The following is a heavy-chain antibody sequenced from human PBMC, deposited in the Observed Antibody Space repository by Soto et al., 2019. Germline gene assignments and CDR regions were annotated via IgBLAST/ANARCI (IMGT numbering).Heavy chain of an antibody. CDR1: GGTFSSYA. V-gene: IGHV1-69*06. Sequence: SVKVSCKASGGTFSSYAISWVRQAPGQGLEWMGGIIPIFGTANYAQKFQGRVTITADKSTSAAYMELSSLRSEDTAVYYCARAPVTTGTTNYYGMDVWGQGTTVTVS. J-gene: IGHJ6*02. CDR3: ARAPVTTGTTNYYGMDV. D-gene: IGHD1-1*01. CDR2: IIPIFGTA.